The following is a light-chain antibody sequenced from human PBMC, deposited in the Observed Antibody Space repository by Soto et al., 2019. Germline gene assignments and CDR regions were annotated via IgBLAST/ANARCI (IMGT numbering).Light chain of an antibody. Sequence: ELTQPPSVSVSPGQTASITCSGDRLGDKYAFWYQQKPGRSPVLVIYQDNKRPSGIPERFSGTNSGNTATLTISGTQAMDEADYYCQAWDSSTVVFGTGTKLTVL. V-gene: IGLV3-1*01. J-gene: IGLJ1*01. CDR3: QAWDSSTVV. CDR2: QDN. CDR1: RLGDKY.